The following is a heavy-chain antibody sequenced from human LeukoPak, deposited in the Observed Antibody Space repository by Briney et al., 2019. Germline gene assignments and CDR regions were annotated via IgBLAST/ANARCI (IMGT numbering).Heavy chain of an antibody. CDR1: RFTFSDAW. CDR3: HLSVHSPFSDY. CDR2: IKSRADGGTT. Sequence: GGSLRLSCAASRFTFSDAWMNWVRQAPGRGLEWVGRIKSRADGGTTHFAAPVKGRFTISRDDSKNTVYLQMNSLKPEDTAVYYCHLSVHSPFSDYWGQGTLVTVSS. V-gene: IGHV3-15*01. J-gene: IGHJ4*02. D-gene: IGHD3-3*02.